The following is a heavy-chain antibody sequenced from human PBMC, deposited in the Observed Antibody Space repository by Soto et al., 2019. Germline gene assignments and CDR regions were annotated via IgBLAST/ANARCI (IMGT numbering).Heavy chain of an antibody. CDR2: IYHSGST. J-gene: IGHJ5*02. CDR1: GGSISSGGYS. D-gene: IGHD6-13*01. Sequence: PSETLSLTCAVSGGSISSGGYSWSWIRQPPGKGLEWIGYIYHSGSTYYNPSLKSRVTISVDRSKNQFSLKLISVTAADTAVYYCTRDASRDSSARGWFDPWGPGTLVTVSS. CDR3: TRDASRDSSARGWFDP. V-gene: IGHV4-30-2*01.